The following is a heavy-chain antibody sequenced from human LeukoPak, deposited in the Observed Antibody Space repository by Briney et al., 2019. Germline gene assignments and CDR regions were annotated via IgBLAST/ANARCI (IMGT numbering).Heavy chain of an antibody. V-gene: IGHV4-61*08. Sequence: SETLSLTCSVSGASINSAGYYWSWIRQPPGKGLEWIGYIYYSGSTNYNPSLKSRVTISVDTSKNQFSLKLTSVTAADTAVYYCARMGPPLRGVRYYYYMDVWGKGTTVTVSS. CDR2: IYYSGST. D-gene: IGHD3-10*01. CDR3: ARMGPPLRGVRYYYYMDV. J-gene: IGHJ6*03. CDR1: GASINSAGYY.